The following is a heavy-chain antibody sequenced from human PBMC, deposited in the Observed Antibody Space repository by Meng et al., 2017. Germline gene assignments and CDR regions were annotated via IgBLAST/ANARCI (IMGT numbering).Heavy chain of an antibody. CDR3: AREAEIVVVVAATGFDY. Sequence: GESLKISCAASGFTFSDYYMSWIRQAPGKGLEWVSSISSSSSYIYYADSVKGRFTISRDNAKNSLYLQMNSLRAEDTAVYYCAREAEIVVVVAATGFDYWGQGTLVTVSS. CDR1: GFTFSDYY. D-gene: IGHD2-15*01. V-gene: IGHV3-11*06. J-gene: IGHJ4*02. CDR2: ISSSSSYI.